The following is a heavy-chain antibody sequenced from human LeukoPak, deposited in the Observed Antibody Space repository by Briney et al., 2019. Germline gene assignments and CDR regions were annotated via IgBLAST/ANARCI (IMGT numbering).Heavy chain of an antibody. D-gene: IGHD2-15*01. J-gene: IGHJ4*02. CDR3: AREKGYCSGGSCYGGTFDY. V-gene: IGHV4-34*01. CDR1: GGSFSGYY. Sequence: PSETLSLTCAVYGGSFSGYYWSWIRQPPGKGLEWIGEINHSGSTNYNPSLKSRVTISVDTSKNQLSLKLSSVTAADTAVYYCAREKGYCSGGSCYGGTFDYWGQGTLVTVSS. CDR2: INHSGST.